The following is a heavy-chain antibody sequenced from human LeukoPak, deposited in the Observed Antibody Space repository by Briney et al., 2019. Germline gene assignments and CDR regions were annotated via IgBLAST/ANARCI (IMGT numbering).Heavy chain of an antibody. CDR2: ISNSGSYT. CDR3: ARTVRNPEA. J-gene: IGHJ4*02. CDR1: GFTFSDYY. D-gene: IGHD1-14*01. V-gene: IGHV3-11*03. Sequence: GGSLRLSCAASGFTFSDYYMSWIRQAPGKGLEWVSHISNSGSYTNYADSVKGRFTISRDNAKNSLYLQMNGLRAEDTAVYYCARTVRNPEAWGQGTLVTVSS.